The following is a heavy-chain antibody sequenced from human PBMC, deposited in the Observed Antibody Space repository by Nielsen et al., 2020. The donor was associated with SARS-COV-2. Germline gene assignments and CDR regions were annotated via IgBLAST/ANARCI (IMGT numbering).Heavy chain of an antibody. D-gene: IGHD3-10*01. CDR2: IYYSGST. CDR1: GGSISSYY. V-gene: IGHV4-59*01. J-gene: IGHJ4*02. CDR3: ARGGLVRGVWDY. Sequence: SETLSLTCTVSGGSISSYYWSWIRQPPGKGLEWIGYIYYSGSTNYNPSLKSRVTISVDTSKNQFSLKLSSVTAADTAVYYCARGGLVRGVWDYWGQGTLVTVSS.